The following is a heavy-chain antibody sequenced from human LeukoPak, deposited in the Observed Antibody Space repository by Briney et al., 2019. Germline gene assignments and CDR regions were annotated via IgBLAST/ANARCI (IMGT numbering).Heavy chain of an antibody. D-gene: IGHD2-2*03. CDR2: INSDES. Sequence: GGSLRLSCAASGFTLSSYWMHWVRQAPGKGLVWVSRINSDESTYADSVKGRFTISRDNAKNTLYLLMNSLRAEDTAVYYCARDRLDRNYYYGLDVWGQGTTVTVSS. CDR1: GFTLSSYW. CDR3: ARDRLDRNYYYGLDV. V-gene: IGHV3-74*01. J-gene: IGHJ6*02.